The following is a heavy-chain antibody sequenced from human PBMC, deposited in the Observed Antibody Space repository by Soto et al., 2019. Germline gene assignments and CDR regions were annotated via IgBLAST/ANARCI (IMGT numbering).Heavy chain of an antibody. CDR2: TYYRSKWYN. V-gene: IGHV6-1*01. CDR1: GDSVSSNSAA. D-gene: IGHD7-27*01. CDR3: EVSNLDWFDS. J-gene: IGHJ5*01. Sequence: SETLSLTCAISGDSVSSNSAAWNWIRQSPSRGLEWLGRTYYRSKWYNDYAVSVKSRITINPDTSKNQFSLQLNSVTPEDTAVYYCEVSNLDWFDSWGQGTLVTGSA.